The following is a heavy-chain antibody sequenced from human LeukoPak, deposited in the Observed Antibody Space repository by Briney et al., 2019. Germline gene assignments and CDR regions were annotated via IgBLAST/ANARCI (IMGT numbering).Heavy chain of an antibody. CDR3: ARGQAYHYDSSGYYY. Sequence: PSETLSLTCAVYGGSFSGYYWSWIRQPPGKGLEWIGEINHSGSTNYNPSLKSRVTISVDTSKNQFSLKLSSVTAADTAVYYCARGQAYHYDSSGYYYWGQGTLVTVSS. J-gene: IGHJ4*02. CDR2: INHSGST. V-gene: IGHV4-34*01. D-gene: IGHD3-22*01. CDR1: GGSFSGYY.